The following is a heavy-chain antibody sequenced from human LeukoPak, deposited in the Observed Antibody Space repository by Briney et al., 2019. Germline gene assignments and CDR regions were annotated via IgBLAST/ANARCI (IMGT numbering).Heavy chain of an antibody. CDR3: ARDLALRFLEWFQDHYGMDV. Sequence: ASVKVSCKASGYTFTSYYMHWVRQAPGQGLEWMGWINPDSGNTNYAQKVQGRVTMTRDTSISTAYMELSRLRSDDTAVYYCARDLALRFLEWFQDHYGMDVWGQGTTVTVSS. V-gene: IGHV1-2*02. CDR2: INPDSGNT. J-gene: IGHJ6*02. D-gene: IGHD3-3*01. CDR1: GYTFTSYY.